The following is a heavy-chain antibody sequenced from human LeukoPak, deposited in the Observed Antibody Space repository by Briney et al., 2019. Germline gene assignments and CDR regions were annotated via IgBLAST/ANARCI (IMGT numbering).Heavy chain of an antibody. CDR2: IDPSDSYT. V-gene: IGHV5-10-1*01. D-gene: IGHD3-16*02. J-gene: IGHJ4*02. Sequence: GESLKISCKGSGYSFTSYWISWVRKMPGKGLEWMGKIDPSDSYTNSSPSFQGHVTISADKAISTAYLQWSSLKASDTAMYYCASRPLYDYVWGSYRSWGQGTLVTVSS. CDR3: ASRPLYDYVWGSYRS. CDR1: GYSFTSYW.